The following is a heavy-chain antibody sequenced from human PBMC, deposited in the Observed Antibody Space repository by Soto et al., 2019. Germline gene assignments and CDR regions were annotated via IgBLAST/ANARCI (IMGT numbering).Heavy chain of an antibody. D-gene: IGHD3-16*01. CDR3: ARDPFGSNWFDP. CDR2: IYYSGST. V-gene: IGHV4-59*01. CDR1: GGSISGYY. Sequence: SETLSLTCTVSGGSISGYYWSWIRQPPGKGLEWIGYIYYSGSTNYNPSLKSRVTISVDTSKNQFSLKLSSVTAADTAVYYCARDPFGSNWFDPWGQGTLVTVSS. J-gene: IGHJ5*02.